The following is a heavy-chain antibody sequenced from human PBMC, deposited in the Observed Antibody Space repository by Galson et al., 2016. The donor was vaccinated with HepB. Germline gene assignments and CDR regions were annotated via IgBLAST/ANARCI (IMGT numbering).Heavy chain of an antibody. J-gene: IGHJ6*02. Sequence: SLRLSCAASGFRFSDYNMNWVRQAPGRGLEWVAYISASSGTIYYADSVKGRFTISRDNANNSLFLQMNSLRAEDTAFYYCARPYTYYFGSGSYFDVLHYGMDVWGQGTT. CDR3: ARPYTYYFGSGSYFDVLHYGMDV. D-gene: IGHD3-10*01. CDR2: ISASSGTI. V-gene: IGHV3-48*01. CDR1: GFRFSDYN.